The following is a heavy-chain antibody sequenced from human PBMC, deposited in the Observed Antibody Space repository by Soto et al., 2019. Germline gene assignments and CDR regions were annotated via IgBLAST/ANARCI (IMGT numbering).Heavy chain of an antibody. D-gene: IGHD1-20*01. CDR1: GFTYSTYT. CDR3: ARDGVSSTEYTWHYGTYFDY. J-gene: IGHJ4*02. V-gene: IGHV3-30-3*01. CDR2: ISYDGNNK. Sequence: GGSLRLSCAASGFTYSTYTMHWVRQAPGKGLEWVAVISYDGNNKFYADSVKGRFTISRDSTKQTLYLQMNSLRPDDTAMYYCARDGVSSTEYTWHYGTYFDYRGQGALVTVSS.